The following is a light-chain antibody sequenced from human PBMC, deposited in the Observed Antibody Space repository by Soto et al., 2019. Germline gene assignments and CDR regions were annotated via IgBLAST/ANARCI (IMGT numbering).Light chain of an antibody. CDR2: DAS. J-gene: IGKJ4*01. CDR3: QQYDDMPLT. CDR1: HDVKNY. Sequence: GDRVTITCQASHDVKNYVNWYQQKPWRAPKLLIHDASNLEAGVPSRFGGGGSGTQFTFTVSSLQPEDIATYSCQQYDDMPLTFGGGT. V-gene: IGKV1-33*01.